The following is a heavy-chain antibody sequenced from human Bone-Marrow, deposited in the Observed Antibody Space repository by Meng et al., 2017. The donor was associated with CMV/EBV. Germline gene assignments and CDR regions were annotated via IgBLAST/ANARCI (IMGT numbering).Heavy chain of an antibody. D-gene: IGHD3-3*01. J-gene: IGHJ6*02. V-gene: IGHV3-21*01. CDR2: ISSSSSYI. Sequence: GESLKISCAASGFTFSSYWMHWVRQAPGKGLEWVSSISSSSSYIYYADSVKGRFTISRDNAKNSLYLQMNSLRAEDTAVYYCAREVNYDFWSGFPMDVWGQGTTVTVSS. CDR3: AREVNYDFWSGFPMDV. CDR1: GFTFSSYW.